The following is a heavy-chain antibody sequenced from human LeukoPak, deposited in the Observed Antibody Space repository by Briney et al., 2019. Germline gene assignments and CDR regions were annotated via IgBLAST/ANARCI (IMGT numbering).Heavy chain of an antibody. J-gene: IGHJ4*02. CDR1: GFTFSSYW. CDR3: AREGTVEVTTDILAYFDY. V-gene: IGHV3-7*01. CDR2: IKQDGSEK. D-gene: IGHD4-11*01. Sequence: GGSLRLSCAASGFTFSSYWMSWVRQAPGKGLEWVANIKQDGSEKYYVDSVKGRFTISRDNAKNSLYLQMNSLRAEDTAVYYCAREGTVEVTTDILAYFDYWGQGTLVTVSS.